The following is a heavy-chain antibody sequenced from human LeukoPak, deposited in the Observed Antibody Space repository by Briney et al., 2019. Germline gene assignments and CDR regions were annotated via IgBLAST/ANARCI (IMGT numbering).Heavy chain of an antibody. Sequence: GGSLRLSCAASGFTFSSYSMNWVRRAPGKGVEWVSYISSSSSTIYYADSVKGRFTISRDNAKNSLYLQMNSLRAEDTAVYYCATGGFSRDGYSIEDAFDIWGQGTMVTVSS. D-gene: IGHD2-15*01. CDR1: GFTFSSYS. CDR2: ISSSSSTI. J-gene: IGHJ3*02. CDR3: ATGGFSRDGYSIEDAFDI. V-gene: IGHV3-48*01.